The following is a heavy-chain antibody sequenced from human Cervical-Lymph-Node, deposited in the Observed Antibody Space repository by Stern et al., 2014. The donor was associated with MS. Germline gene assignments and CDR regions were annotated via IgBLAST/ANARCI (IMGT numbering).Heavy chain of an antibody. V-gene: IGHV1-3*01. J-gene: IGHJ5*01. Sequence: QVQLVQSGAEVKKPWASVKVSCKASGHTFAVHCVRQAPGHRLEWMGRLISGNGDTIYSQKSQGRVTITRDTFASTAYMELRSLRSEDTAVYYCTSLSGPLDSWGQGTLVTVSS. D-gene: IGHD3-10*01. CDR3: TSLSGPLDS. CDR1: GHTFA. CDR2: LISGNGDT.